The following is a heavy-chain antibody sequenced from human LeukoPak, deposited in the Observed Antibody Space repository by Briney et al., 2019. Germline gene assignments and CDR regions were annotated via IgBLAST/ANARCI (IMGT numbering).Heavy chain of an antibody. V-gene: IGHV4-30-4*01. Sequence: SQTLSLTCTVSGGSISSGDYYWSWIRQPPGKGLEWIGYIYYSGSTYYNPSLKSRVTISVDTSKNQFSLKLSSVTAADTAVYYCARDHYGFNYYYYYGMDVWGQGTTVTVSS. D-gene: IGHD3-16*01. CDR2: IYYSGST. J-gene: IGHJ6*02. CDR3: ARDHYGFNYYYYYGMDV. CDR1: GGSISSGDYY.